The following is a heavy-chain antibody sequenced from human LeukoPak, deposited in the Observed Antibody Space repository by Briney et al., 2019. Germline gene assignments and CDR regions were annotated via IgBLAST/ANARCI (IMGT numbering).Heavy chain of an antibody. Sequence: GGSLRLSCEASGFMLSKYWITWLRQAPGKGLEWVANIRGDGSVKYFLASVKGRFSISRDNAKNSLSLEMNNLRAEDTAVYYCSRDANYYDSSRHYFDAFDIWGRGTMVTVSS. CDR1: GFMLSKYW. CDR2: IRGDGSVK. V-gene: IGHV3-7*01. D-gene: IGHD3-22*01. J-gene: IGHJ3*02. CDR3: SRDANYYDSSRHYFDAFDI.